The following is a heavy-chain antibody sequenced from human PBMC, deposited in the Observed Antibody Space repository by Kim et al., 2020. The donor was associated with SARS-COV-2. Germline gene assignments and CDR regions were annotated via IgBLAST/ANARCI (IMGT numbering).Heavy chain of an antibody. J-gene: IGHJ6*02. D-gene: IGHD6-19*01. CDR2: IYYSGST. V-gene: IGHV4-61*01. CDR1: GGSVSSGSYY. Sequence: SETLSLTCTVSGGSVSSGSYYWSWIRQPPGKGLEWIGYIYYSGSTNYNPSLKSRVTISVDTSKNQFSLKLSSVTAADTAVYYCARDVLAVAGTFSDYGMDVWGQGTTVTVSS. CDR3: ARDVLAVAGTFSDYGMDV.